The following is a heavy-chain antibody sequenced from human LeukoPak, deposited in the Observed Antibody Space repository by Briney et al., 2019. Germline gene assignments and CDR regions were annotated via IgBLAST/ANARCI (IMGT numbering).Heavy chain of an antibody. CDR2: IYYTGT. CDR3: ARDLDYYDSSGYSGIDY. D-gene: IGHD3-22*01. V-gene: IGHV4-59*02. CDR1: GGSVSDYY. J-gene: IGHJ4*02. Sequence: SETLSLTCTVSGGSVSDYYWSWIRQSPGKGLEWIGYIYYTGTSYNPSLKSRVTISADTSKNQFSLNLSSVTAADTAVYYCARDLDYYDSSGYSGIDYWGQGTLVTVSS.